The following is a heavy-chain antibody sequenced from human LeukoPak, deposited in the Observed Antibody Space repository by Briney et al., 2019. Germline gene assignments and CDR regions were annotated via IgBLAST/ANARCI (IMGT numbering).Heavy chain of an antibody. D-gene: IGHD2-21*01. CDR2: INADGSQE. Sequence: GGALRLSRAPSGFSLSNHWMKWVRQAPREGLEGVGNINADGSQEKYVPSVKGRFPIFRANTKNSGYLKSDSLRAEDPPVYYCGRAADAFRIDLWGQGALVTVSS. J-gene: IGHJ5*02. CDR3: GRAADAFRIDL. CDR1: GFSLSNHW. V-gene: IGHV3-7*04.